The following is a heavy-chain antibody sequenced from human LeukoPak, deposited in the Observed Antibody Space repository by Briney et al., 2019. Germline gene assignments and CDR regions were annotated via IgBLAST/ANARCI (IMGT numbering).Heavy chain of an antibody. CDR1: GFSFSSYW. CDR3: ATDNVYCSRTSCYQTFDY. J-gene: IGHJ4*02. CDR2: IKQDGSER. Sequence: GGSLRLSCAASGFSFSSYWMSWVRQAPGKGLEWVAIIKQDGSERYYVDSVKGRFTISRDNSRNSLYLQMDILRAEDTAVYYCATDNVYCSRTSCYQTFDYWGQGTLVTVSS. V-gene: IGHV3-7*01. D-gene: IGHD2-2*01.